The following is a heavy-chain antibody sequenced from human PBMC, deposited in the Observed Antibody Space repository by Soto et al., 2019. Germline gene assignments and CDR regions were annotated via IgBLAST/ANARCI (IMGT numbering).Heavy chain of an antibody. D-gene: IGHD1-26*01. J-gene: IGHJ4*02. CDR2: IYSGGST. CDR1: GFTVSSNY. Sequence: GGSLRLSCAASGFTVSSNYMSWVRQAPGKGLEWVSVIYSGGSTYYADSVKGRFTISRDNSKNTLYLQMNSLRAEDTAVYYCASFNDGAPWYFDYWGQGTLVTASS. V-gene: IGHV3-66*01. CDR3: ASFNDGAPWYFDY.